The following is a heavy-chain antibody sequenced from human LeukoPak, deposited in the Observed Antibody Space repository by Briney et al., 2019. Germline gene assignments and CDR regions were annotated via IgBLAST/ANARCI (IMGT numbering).Heavy chain of an antibody. V-gene: IGHV2-5*02. D-gene: IGHD3-22*01. CDR1: GFSLSTSGVG. Sequence: SGPTLVNPTQTLTLTSTFSGFSLSTSGVGVGWIRQPPGKALEWLAVIYCDDDKRYSPSQKSRLTITKDTSNNQVVLTIANMDPVDTATYFCAHHYYYDSGSPDYWGQGTLVTVSS. CDR2: IYCDDDK. J-gene: IGHJ4*02. CDR3: AHHYYYDSGSPDY.